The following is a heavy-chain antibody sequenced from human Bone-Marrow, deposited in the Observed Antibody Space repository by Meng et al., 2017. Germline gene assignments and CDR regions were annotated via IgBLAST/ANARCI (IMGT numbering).Heavy chain of an antibody. Sequence: QVQLVQSGAEVKKPGASVKVSCKTSGFIFTSYAIHWVRQAPGQGLEWMGWINTANGNTKYSESFQDRLTFTRDTSATTVYMDLSSLTFEDTAVYYCARDQQLIVMVFPKGLWGQGTLVTVSS. J-gene: IGHJ4*02. V-gene: IGHV1-3*04. D-gene: IGHD2-8*01. CDR2: INTANGNT. CDR1: GFIFTSYA. CDR3: ARDQQLIVMVFPKGL.